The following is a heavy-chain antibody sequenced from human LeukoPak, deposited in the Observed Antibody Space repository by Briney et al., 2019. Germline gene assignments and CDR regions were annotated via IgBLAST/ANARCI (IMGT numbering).Heavy chain of an antibody. Sequence: SETLSLTCTVSGGSISSYYWSWIRQPPGKGLEWIGYIYYSGSTNYNPSLKSRVTISVDTSKNQFSLKLSSVTAADTAVYYCARDISGLQGPGYWGQGTLVTVSS. CDR3: ARDISGLQGPGY. CDR1: GGSISSYY. CDR2: IYYSGST. D-gene: IGHD5-18*01. J-gene: IGHJ4*02. V-gene: IGHV4-59*12.